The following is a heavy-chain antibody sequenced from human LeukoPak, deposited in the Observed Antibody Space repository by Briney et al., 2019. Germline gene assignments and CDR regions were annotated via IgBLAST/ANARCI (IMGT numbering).Heavy chain of an antibody. J-gene: IGHJ3*02. CDR1: GGSISSYY. CDR2: IYYSGST. Sequence: SEPLSLTCTVSGGSISSYYWSWIRQPPGKGLGWIGFIYYSGSTNYNPSLKSRVTISVDTSKNQFSLKLSSVTAADTAVYYCARHLMPPTVATWGAFDIWGQGTMVTVSS. D-gene: IGHD4-17*01. V-gene: IGHV4-59*08. CDR3: ARHLMPPTVATWGAFDI.